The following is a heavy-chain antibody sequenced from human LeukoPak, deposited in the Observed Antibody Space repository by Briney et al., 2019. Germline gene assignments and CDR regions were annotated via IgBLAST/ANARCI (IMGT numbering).Heavy chain of an antibody. Sequence: GGSLRLSCAASGFTVRRNYMSWVRQAPGKGLEWVSVIYSSERTYYAESVQGRFTVFRDDSENAIYPQMDSLRAEDTAVYYCAREAYYHDTTGRFDLWGQGTLVTVSS. V-gene: IGHV3-53*01. CDR1: GFTVRRNY. J-gene: IGHJ4*02. CDR3: AREAYYHDTTGRFDL. D-gene: IGHD3-22*01. CDR2: IYSSERT.